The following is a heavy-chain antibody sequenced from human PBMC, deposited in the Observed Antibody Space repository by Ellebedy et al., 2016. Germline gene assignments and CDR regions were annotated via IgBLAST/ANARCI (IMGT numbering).Heavy chain of an antibody. J-gene: IGHJ4*02. CDR2: TKGDGSDK. V-gene: IGHV3-7*03. D-gene: IGHD2-2*02. CDR3: ARDVHTDY. Sequence: GGSLRLSCTASGFTFSTSWMNWVRQAPGKELEWVAKTKGDGSDKYYVDSVKGRFTISRDNAKRSLYLQMNTLTAEDTAVYYCARDVHTDYWGQGTLVTVAS. CDR1: GFTFSTSW.